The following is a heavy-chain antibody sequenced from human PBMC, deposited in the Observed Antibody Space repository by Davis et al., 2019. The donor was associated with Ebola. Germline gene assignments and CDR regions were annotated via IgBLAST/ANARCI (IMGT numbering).Heavy chain of an antibody. Sequence: ASVKVSCKASGYTFTNYYMHWVRQAPGQGLEWMGMINPNDGRTIYAQKFQGRVTITRDTSATTAYMELSSLRSEDTAVYFCARLSSTWSSLYGMDVWGQGTTVTVSS. CDR2: INPNDGRT. CDR1: GYTFTNYY. J-gene: IGHJ6*02. D-gene: IGHD6-13*01. V-gene: IGHV1-46*01. CDR3: ARLSSTWSSLYGMDV.